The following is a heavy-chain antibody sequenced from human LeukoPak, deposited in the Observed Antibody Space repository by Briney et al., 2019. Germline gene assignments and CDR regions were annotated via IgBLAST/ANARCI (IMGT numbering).Heavy chain of an antibody. CDR2: INPNSGGT. J-gene: IGHJ5*02. CDR1: GYTFTSYY. CDR3: ARGGIVATENWFDP. V-gene: IGHV1-2*02. D-gene: IGHD5-12*01. Sequence: ASVKVSCKASGYTFTSYYMHWVRQAPGQGLEWMGWINPNSGGTNYAQKFQGRVTMTRDTSISTAYMELSRLRSDDTAVYYCARGGIVATENWFDPWGQGTLVTVSS.